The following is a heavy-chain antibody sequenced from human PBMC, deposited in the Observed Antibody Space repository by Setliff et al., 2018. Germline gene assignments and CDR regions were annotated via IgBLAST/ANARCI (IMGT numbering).Heavy chain of an antibody. CDR1: GFTFSSFW. J-gene: IGHJ4*02. Sequence: GGSLRLSCAASGFTFSSFWMSCVRQTPGKGLEWLASINPHASEKYYVDSVKGRFTISRDNAKNSLSLQMNSLRTEDTAVYYCFGAGTCSYWGQGTLVTVSS. V-gene: IGHV3-7*01. CDR3: FGAGTCSY. D-gene: IGHD3-10*01. CDR2: INPHASEK.